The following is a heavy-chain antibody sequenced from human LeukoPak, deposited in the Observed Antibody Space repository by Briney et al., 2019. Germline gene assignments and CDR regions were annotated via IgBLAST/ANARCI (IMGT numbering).Heavy chain of an antibody. J-gene: IGHJ4*02. CDR2: INPNSGGT. D-gene: IGHD6-13*01. V-gene: IGHV1-2*02. CDR1: GYTFTGYY. CDR3: ARVVAAAGDHFDY. Sequence: ASVKVSCKASGYTFTGYYMHWVRPAPGQGLEWMGWINPNSGGTNYAQKFQGRVTMTRDTSISTAYMELSRLRSDDTAVYYCARVVAAAGDHFDYWGQGTLVTVSS.